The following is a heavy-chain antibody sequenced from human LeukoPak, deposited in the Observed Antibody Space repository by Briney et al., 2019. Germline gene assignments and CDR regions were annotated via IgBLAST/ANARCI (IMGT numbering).Heavy chain of an antibody. D-gene: IGHD5-12*01. CDR2: FYHSGST. J-gene: IGHJ4*02. CDR1: GGFNTHYY. V-gene: IGHV4-59*12. CDR3: ARDQLGSGYDYGGFDY. Sequence: SETLSLTCSVSGGFNTHYYWSWIRQPPGKGLEWIGYFYHSGSTNYNPSLKSRVTISVDTSKNHFSLKLSSVTAADTAVYYCARDQLGSGYDYGGFDYWGQGTLVTVSS.